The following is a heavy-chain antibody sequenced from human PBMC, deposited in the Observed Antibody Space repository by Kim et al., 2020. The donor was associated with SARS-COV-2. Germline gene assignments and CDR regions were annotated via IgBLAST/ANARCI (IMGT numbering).Heavy chain of an antibody. V-gene: IGHV1-2*02. CDR1: GYTFTGYY. D-gene: IGHD2-2*01. J-gene: IGHJ4*02. Sequence: ASVKVSCKASGYTFTGYYMHWVRQAPGQGLEWMGWINPNSGGTSYAQKFQGRVTMTRDTSISTAFMELRRLRSDDTAVYYCARSDVIVVVPAATVGANWGQGTLVTVSS. CDR2: INPNSGGT. CDR3: ARSDVIVVVPAATVGAN.